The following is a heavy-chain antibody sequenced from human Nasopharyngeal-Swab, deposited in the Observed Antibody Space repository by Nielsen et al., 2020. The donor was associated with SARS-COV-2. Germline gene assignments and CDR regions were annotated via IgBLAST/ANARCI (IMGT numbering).Heavy chain of an antibody. CDR2: INSDGSST. D-gene: IGHD3-3*01. V-gene: IGHV3-74*01. CDR3: ARDGKALYYEFPESPLDY. Sequence: GESLKISCAASGFTFSSYWMHWVRQAPGKGLVWVSRINSDGSSTSYADSVKGRFTISRDNAKNTLYLQMNSLRAEDTAVYYCARDGKALYYEFPESPLDYWGQGTLVTVSS. J-gene: IGHJ4*02. CDR1: GFTFSSYW.